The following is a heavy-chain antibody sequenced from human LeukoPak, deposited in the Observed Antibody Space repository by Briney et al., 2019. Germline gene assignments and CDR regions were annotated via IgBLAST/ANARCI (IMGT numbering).Heavy chain of an antibody. Sequence: ASVKVSRKASGYTFTSYYMHWVRQAPGQGLEWMGIINPSGGSTSYAQKFQGRVTMTRDTSTSTVYMELSSLRSEDTAVYYCARDSHLAFIAARHADAFDIWGQGTMVTVSS. CDR3: ARDSHLAFIAARHADAFDI. J-gene: IGHJ3*02. V-gene: IGHV1-46*01. CDR1: GYTFTSYY. D-gene: IGHD6-6*01. CDR2: INPSGGST.